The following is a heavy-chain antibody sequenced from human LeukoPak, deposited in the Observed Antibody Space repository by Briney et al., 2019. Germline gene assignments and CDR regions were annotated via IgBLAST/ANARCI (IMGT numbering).Heavy chain of an antibody. V-gene: IGHV4-59*12. CDR1: GGSISSYY. D-gene: IGHD3-10*01. CDR3: ARKYYYGRGRYFDY. J-gene: IGHJ4*02. CDR2: IYYSGST. Sequence: SETLSLTCTVSGGSISSYYWSWIRQPPGKGLEWIGYIYYSGSTNYNPSLKSRVTISVDTSKNQFSLKLSSVTAADTAVYYCARKYYYGRGRYFDYWGQGTLVTVSS.